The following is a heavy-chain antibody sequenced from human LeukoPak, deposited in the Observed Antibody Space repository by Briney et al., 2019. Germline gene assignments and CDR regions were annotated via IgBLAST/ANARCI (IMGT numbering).Heavy chain of an antibody. Sequence: QPGGSLRLSCAASGFIFSTYAMHWVRQAPGKGLEYVSGISSNGGSTYYADSVKGRFTISRDNSKNTLYLQMSSLRAEDTAVFYCVKDGEQNSGYYHPFDYWGQGTLVTVSS. V-gene: IGHV3-64D*09. CDR2: ISSNGGST. CDR1: GFIFSTYA. D-gene: IGHD3-22*01. CDR3: VKDGEQNSGYYHPFDY. J-gene: IGHJ4*02.